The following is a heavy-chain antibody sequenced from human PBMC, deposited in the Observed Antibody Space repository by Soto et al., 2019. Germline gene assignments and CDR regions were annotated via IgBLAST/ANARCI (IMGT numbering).Heavy chain of an antibody. V-gene: IGHV3-23*01. CDR2: ISGRGGST. D-gene: IGHD3-10*01. Sequence: GGSLRVSCAASGFTFSSYAISWVRQAPGKGLEWVSAISGRGGSTYYADSVKGRFTISRDNSKNTLYLQMNSLRAEDTAVYYCAKALWFGELDYWGQGTLVTVST. CDR1: GFTFSSYA. J-gene: IGHJ4*02. CDR3: AKALWFGELDY.